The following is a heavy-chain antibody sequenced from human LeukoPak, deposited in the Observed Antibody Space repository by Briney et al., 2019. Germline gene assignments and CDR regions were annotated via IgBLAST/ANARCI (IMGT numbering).Heavy chain of an antibody. CDR3: ARSPGSGSTFDY. D-gene: IGHD3-10*01. CDR2: IYYRGST. Sequence: PSETLSLTCTVSGGSISSYHWTWIRQPPGKGLEWIGYIYYRGSTNYNPSLKSRVTISVDTSKNQFSLRLSSATAADTAVYYCARSPGSGSTFDYWGQGTLVIVSS. J-gene: IGHJ4*02. V-gene: IGHV4-59*01. CDR1: GGSISSYH.